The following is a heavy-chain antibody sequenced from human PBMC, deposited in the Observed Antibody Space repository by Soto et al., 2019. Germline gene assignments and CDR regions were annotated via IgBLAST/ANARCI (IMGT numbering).Heavy chain of an antibody. CDR3: ARHQGDVYGSNSLDD. J-gene: IGHJ4*02. D-gene: IGHD3-10*01. Sequence: EVQLVESGGGLVQPGGSLKLSCTASGFRVTDSAMDWVRQAAGKGLEWVGRIRSKGNIHATTYGESVKGRFSISRDESQNMVYLQMNSLKIEDAAVYYCARHQGDVYGSNSLDDWGQGTLVTVSS. V-gene: IGHV3-73*02. CDR1: GFRVTDSA. CDR2: IRSKGNIHAT.